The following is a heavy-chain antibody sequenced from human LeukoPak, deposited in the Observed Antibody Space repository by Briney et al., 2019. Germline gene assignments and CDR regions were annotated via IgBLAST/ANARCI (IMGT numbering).Heavy chain of an antibody. V-gene: IGHV3-30*02. Sequence: PGGSLRLSCAASGFTFSSYGMHWVRQAPGKGLEWVAFIRYDGSNKYYADSVKGRFTISRDNSKNTLYLLMNSLRVEDTAVYYCTKAPGYDFWSGSQARSFDYWGQGTLVTVSS. CDR2: IRYDGSNK. CDR3: TKAPGYDFWSGSQARSFDY. D-gene: IGHD3-3*01. J-gene: IGHJ4*02. CDR1: GFTFSSYG.